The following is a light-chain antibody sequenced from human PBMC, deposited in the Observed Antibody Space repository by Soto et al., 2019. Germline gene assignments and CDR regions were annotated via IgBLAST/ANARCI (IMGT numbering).Light chain of an antibody. J-gene: IGKJ4*01. CDR2: DAS. V-gene: IGKV1-5*01. CDR1: QSISSW. CDR3: QQYNSYS. Sequence: DIQTTQSPSTLSASVGDRVTITCRASQSISSWLAWYQQKPGKAPKLLIYDASRLESGVPSRFSGSGSGTAFTLAISSLQPDDFATYYCQQYNSYSFGGGPKVEIK.